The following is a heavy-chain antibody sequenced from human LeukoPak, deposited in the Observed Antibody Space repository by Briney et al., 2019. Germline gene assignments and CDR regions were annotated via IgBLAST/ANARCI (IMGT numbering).Heavy chain of an antibody. CDR3: ARGGSGWYHGY. J-gene: IGHJ4*02. Sequence: TGGSLRLSCAASGFTFSSYSMNWVRQAPGKGLEWVSSISSSSSYIYYADSVKGRFTISRDNAKNSLYLQMSSLRAEDTAVYYCARGGSGWYHGYWGQGTLVTVSS. CDR1: GFTFSSYS. V-gene: IGHV3-21*01. D-gene: IGHD6-19*01. CDR2: ISSSSSYI.